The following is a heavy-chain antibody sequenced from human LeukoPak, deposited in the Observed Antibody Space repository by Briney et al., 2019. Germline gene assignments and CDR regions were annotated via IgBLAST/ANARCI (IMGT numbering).Heavy chain of an antibody. CDR2: IGGSDGKT. CDR1: GFTFRSYA. V-gene: IGHV3-23*01. J-gene: IGHJ4*02. D-gene: IGHD3-9*01. Sequence: GGSLRLSCAASGFTFRSYAMSWVRQAPGNGLEWVSAIGGSDGKTYYTDSVKGRFTISRDNSKNTLYLQMNSLRAEDTALYYCAKEAHYPHMGTYLVTIDSWGQGTLVTVSS. CDR3: AKEAHYPHMGTYLVTIDS.